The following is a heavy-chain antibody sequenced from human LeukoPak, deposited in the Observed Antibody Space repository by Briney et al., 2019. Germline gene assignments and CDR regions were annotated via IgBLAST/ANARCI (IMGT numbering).Heavy chain of an antibody. J-gene: IGHJ4*02. CDR3: AGGARRQQPFDY. Sequence: QPGWSLRLSCAASEFTVSSNYMNWVRQAPEKGLEWVSVIYSGGSTYYADSVKGRFTISRDNSKNTLYLQMNSLRAEDTAVYYCAGGARRQQPFDYWGQGTLVTVSS. D-gene: IGHD6-13*01. CDR1: EFTVSSNY. V-gene: IGHV3-66*01. CDR2: IYSGGST.